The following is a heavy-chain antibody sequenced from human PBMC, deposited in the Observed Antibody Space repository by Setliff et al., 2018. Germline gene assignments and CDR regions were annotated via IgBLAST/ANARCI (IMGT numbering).Heavy chain of an antibody. CDR2: ISNSDPTI. V-gene: IGHV3-48*03. Sequence: GGSLRLSCAASGFTFSSYAMHWVRQAPGKGLEWISYISNSDPTIYYADSVKGRFTVSSDNAKNSLYLQMNSLRAEDTAVYYCAKGRALYNSGWNLHDYWGQGTLVTVSS. CDR3: AKGRALYNSGWNLHDY. D-gene: IGHD6-19*01. CDR1: GFTFSSYA. J-gene: IGHJ4*02.